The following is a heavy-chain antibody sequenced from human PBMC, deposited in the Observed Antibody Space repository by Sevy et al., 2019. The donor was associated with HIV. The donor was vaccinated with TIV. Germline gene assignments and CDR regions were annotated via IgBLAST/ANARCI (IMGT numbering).Heavy chain of an antibody. V-gene: IGHV3-30-3*01. CDR1: GFTFRTYA. CDR3: TRDAGDDIAWSPSDY. Sequence: GGSLRLSCAASGFTFRTYALHWVRQAPGKGLEWVAVISYDGSNKNYADSVKGRFTISRDNSKNTLYLQMNSLRADDSALYYCTRDAGDDIAWSPSDYWGQGTLVTVSS. D-gene: IGHD3-9*01. J-gene: IGHJ4*02. CDR2: ISYDGSNK.